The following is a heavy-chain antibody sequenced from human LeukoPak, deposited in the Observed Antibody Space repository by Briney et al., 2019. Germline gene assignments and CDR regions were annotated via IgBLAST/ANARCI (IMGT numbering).Heavy chain of an antibody. CDR1: GYSFTSYW. CDR2: IDPSDSET. CDR3: ARQTAMGRSGDY. Sequence: GESLKISCKASGYSFTSYWIGWVRQMPGKGLEWMGIIDPSDSETRYTPSFQGQVTISVDKTLTTADLQWNSLKASDTAMYYCARQTAMGRSGDYWGQGTLVTVSS. J-gene: IGHJ4*02. D-gene: IGHD5-18*01. V-gene: IGHV5-51*01.